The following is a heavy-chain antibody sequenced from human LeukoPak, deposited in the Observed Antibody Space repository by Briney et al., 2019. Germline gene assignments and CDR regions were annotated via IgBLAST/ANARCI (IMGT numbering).Heavy chain of an antibody. V-gene: IGHV4-59*01. J-gene: IGHJ4*02. CDR2: IYNSGST. CDR3: ARDKNYYDSSGYYYYFDY. Sequence: PSETLSLTCTVSGGSISIYYWSWIRQSPGKGLEWIGYIYNSGSTNYNPSLKSRVTISVDTSKNQFSLKLTSVAAADTAVYYCARDKNYYDSSGYYYYFDYWGQGTLVTVSS. CDR1: GGSISIYY. D-gene: IGHD3-22*01.